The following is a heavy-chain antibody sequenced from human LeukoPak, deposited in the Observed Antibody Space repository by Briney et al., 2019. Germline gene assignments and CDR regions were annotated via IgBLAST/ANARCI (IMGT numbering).Heavy chain of an antibody. D-gene: IGHD3-3*01. CDR2: IYTSGST. CDR1: GDSISSRTYY. Sequence: PSETLSLTCSVSGDSISSRTYYWTWIRQPPGKGLEWIGYIYTSGSTNYNPSLKSRVTISVDTSKNQFSLKLSSVTAADTAVYYCARYYDLWSGKNWFDPWGQGTLVTVSS. J-gene: IGHJ5*02. V-gene: IGHV4-61*01. CDR3: ARYYDLWSGKNWFDP.